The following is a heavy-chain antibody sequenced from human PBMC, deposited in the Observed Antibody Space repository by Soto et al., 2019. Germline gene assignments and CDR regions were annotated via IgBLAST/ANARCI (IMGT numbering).Heavy chain of an antibody. V-gene: IGHV3-15*01. CDR3: TTEGIAYERWYYMGMDV. J-gene: IGHJ6*02. CDR1: GLTFSNVY. Sequence: EVQLVESGGHLEKPGGSLRLSCAVSGLTFSNVYMAWVRQAPGKGLEWIGRIRDDGSTDYTAPVKGRFIISRDNSKNTVYLHMNSLQTDDTARYYCTTEGIAYERWYYMGMDVWGQGTTVTVSS. D-gene: IGHD3-10*01. CDR2: IRDDGST.